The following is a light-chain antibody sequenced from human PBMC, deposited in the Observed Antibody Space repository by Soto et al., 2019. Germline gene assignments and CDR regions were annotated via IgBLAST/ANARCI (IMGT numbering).Light chain of an antibody. CDR2: DAS. J-gene: IGKJ4*01. CDR3: QHRYSWPLT. Sequence: EIVLTQSPATLSLSLGERATLSCRASQSIGNSLAWYQQKPGQAPSLLISDASNRATGIPARFSGSGSGTDFSLTFSSLEPEDFAVYYCQHRYSWPLTFGGGTKVEIK. V-gene: IGKV3-11*01. CDR1: QSIGNS.